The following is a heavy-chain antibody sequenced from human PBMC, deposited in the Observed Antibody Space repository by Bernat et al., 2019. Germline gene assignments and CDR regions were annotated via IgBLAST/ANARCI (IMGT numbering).Heavy chain of an antibody. CDR2: IYLGGTT. D-gene: IGHD3-16*02. V-gene: IGHV3-53*05. CDR3: ARDRDYDYIWGSNPAD. J-gene: IGHJ4*02. Sequence: EVQLVETGGGLIQPGGSLTLSCAASGFTVSSHYMSWVRQAPGKGLDWVSVIYLGGTTYYADSVKGRFTISRDNSKNTLYLHMDSLKIEDMAVYYCARDRDYDYIWGSNPADWGQGTLVTVSS. CDR1: GFTVSSHY.